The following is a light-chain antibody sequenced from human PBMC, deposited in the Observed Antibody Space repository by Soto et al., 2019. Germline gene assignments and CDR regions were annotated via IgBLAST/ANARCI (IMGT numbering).Light chain of an antibody. CDR1: SSDVGAYNL. Sequence: QSVLTQPASVSGSPGQSITISCTGTSSDVGAYNLVSWYQHHPDKAPKLMISEVSNRPSGVSDRFSGSKSGNTASLTISGLQAEDEADYYCSSYTSSSTLFGTGTKVTVL. V-gene: IGLV2-14*01. J-gene: IGLJ1*01. CDR2: EVS. CDR3: SSYTSSSTL.